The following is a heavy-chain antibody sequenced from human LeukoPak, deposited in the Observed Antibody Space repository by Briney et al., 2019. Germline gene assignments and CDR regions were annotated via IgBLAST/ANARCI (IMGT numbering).Heavy chain of an antibody. Sequence: SETLSLTCTVSGGSISSSSYYWGWTRQPPGKGLEWIGSIYYSGSTYYNPSLKSRVTISVDTSKNQFSLKLSSVTAADTAVYYCARDPGATSIAVAEDWGQGTLVTVSS. CDR2: IYYSGST. D-gene: IGHD6-19*01. V-gene: IGHV4-39*07. CDR3: ARDPGATSIAVAED. J-gene: IGHJ4*02. CDR1: GGSISSSSYY.